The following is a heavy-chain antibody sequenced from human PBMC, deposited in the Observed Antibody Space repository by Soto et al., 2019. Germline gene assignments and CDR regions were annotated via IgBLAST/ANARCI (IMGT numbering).Heavy chain of an antibody. D-gene: IGHD2-15*01. Sequence: GGSLRLSCAASGFTFSSYWMSWVRQAPGKGLEWVANIKQDGSEKYYVDSVKGRFTISRDNAKNSLYLQMNSLRAEDTAVYYCARESVGYCSGGSCSNFDYWGQGTLVTVSS. V-gene: IGHV3-7*01. J-gene: IGHJ4*02. CDR2: IKQDGSEK. CDR1: GFTFSSYW. CDR3: ARESVGYCSGGSCSNFDY.